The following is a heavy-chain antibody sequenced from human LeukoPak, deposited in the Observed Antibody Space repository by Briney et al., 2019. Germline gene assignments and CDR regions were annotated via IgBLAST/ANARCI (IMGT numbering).Heavy chain of an antibody. D-gene: IGHD3-3*01. CDR2: ISSSSSYI. V-gene: IGHV3-21*01. CDR1: GFTFRSYS. J-gene: IGHJ4*02. CDR3: ARDTADDFWSGYIRTYFDY. Sequence: PGGSLRLSCAASGFTFRSYSMNWVRQAPGKGLEWVSSISSSSSYIYYADSVKGRFTISRDNAKNSLYLQMNSLRAEDTAVYYCARDTADDFWSGYIRTYFDYWGQGTLVTVSS.